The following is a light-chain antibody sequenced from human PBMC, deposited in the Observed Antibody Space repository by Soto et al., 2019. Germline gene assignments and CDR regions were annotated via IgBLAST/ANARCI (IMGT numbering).Light chain of an antibody. CDR3: NSYSTSNTLVV. Sequence: QPALTQPASVSGSPGQSITLSCTGTSNDVGGYDYVSWYQQHPGKAPKLMIFDVSNRPSGVSTRFSGSKSGNTASLTISGLQAEDEADYYCNSYSTSNTLVVFGGGTKVTVL. CDR1: SNDVGGYDY. J-gene: IGLJ2*01. CDR2: DVS. V-gene: IGLV2-14*03.